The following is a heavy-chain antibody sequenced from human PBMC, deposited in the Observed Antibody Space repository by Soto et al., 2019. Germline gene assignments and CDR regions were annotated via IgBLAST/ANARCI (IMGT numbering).Heavy chain of an antibody. V-gene: IGHV3-53*04. D-gene: IGHD3-22*01. CDR2: IYSDDST. J-gene: IGHJ5*02. CDR3: ASLGSAYHGWFDP. CDR1: GFTVSSNY. Sequence: EVQLVESGGGLVQPGGSLRLSCAASGFTVSSNYMSWVRQAPGKGLEWVSVIYSDDSTYYADSVKGRFTISRHNSKNTLYPQMNSLRAEDTAVYYCASLGSAYHGWFDPWGQGTLVTVSS.